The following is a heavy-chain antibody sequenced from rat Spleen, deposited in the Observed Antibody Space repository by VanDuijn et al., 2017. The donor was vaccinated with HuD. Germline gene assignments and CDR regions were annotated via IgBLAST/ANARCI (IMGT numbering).Heavy chain of an antibody. CDR1: GFTFSNYG. J-gene: IGHJ1*01. Sequence: EVQLVESGGGLVQPGRSLKLSCAASGFTFSNYGMHWIRQAPTKGLEWVASISPSGGSTYYRDSVKGRFTVSRDNAKNTLYLQLDSLRSEDTASYYCTRAGFLRDWYFDFWGPRTMVTVSS. CDR2: ISPSGGST. D-gene: IGHD2-2*01. CDR3: TRAGFLRDWYFDF. V-gene: IGHV5-19*01.